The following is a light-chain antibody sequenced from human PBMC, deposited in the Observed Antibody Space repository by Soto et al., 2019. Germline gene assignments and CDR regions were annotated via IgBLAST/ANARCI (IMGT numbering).Light chain of an antibody. CDR1: QSVSSY. CDR2: DAS. Sequence: EIVLTQSPATLSLSPLEIATLSCMASQSVSSYLAWYQQKPGQAPRLLIYDASNRATGIPARFSGSGSGTDFTLTISSLEPEDFAVYYCQQYGSSPQITFGQGTRLEIK. V-gene: IGKV3-11*01. CDR3: QQYGSSPQIT. J-gene: IGKJ5*01.